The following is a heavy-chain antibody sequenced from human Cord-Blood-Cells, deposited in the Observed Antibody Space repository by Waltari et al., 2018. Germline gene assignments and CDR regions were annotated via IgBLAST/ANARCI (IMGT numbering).Heavy chain of an antibody. CDR3: TSDRGIAAAGDAFDI. D-gene: IGHD6-13*01. V-gene: IGHV3-15*01. CDR2: IKSKTDCGTT. CDR1: GFTFSNAG. J-gene: IGHJ3*02. Sequence: EVQLVESGGGLVKPGGSLRLPCAASGFTFSNAGLSWGRQAPGKGLAWVGRIKSKTDCGTTDYAAPVKGRFTISRDDSKNTLYLQMNSLKTEDTAVYYCTSDRGIAAAGDAFDIWCQGTMVTVSS.